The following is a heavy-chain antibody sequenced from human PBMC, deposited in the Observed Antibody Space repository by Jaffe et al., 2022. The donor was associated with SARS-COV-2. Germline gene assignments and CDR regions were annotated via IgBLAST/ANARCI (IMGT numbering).Heavy chain of an antibody. CDR2: TNPNSGDT. D-gene: IGHD3-22*01. V-gene: IGHV1-2*02. J-gene: IGHJ4*02. Sequence: QVQLMQSGAEVKKPGASVKVSCKASGYIFSDYYMHWVRQAPGQGLEWMGWTNPNSGDTKYVQKFLDRVTLTSDASVSTAYMELSRLRSDDTAVYFCTRVDHNDGSGTLGYWGQGTLVTVSS. CDR3: TRVDHNDGSGTLGY. CDR1: GYIFSDYY.